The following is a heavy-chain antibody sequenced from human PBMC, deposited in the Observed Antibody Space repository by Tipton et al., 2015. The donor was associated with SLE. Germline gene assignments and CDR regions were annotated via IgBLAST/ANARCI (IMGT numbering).Heavy chain of an antibody. CDR3: ARAYDFWSGSPYYFDY. CDR2: IYYSGST. V-gene: IGHV4-61*01. D-gene: IGHD3-3*01. CDR1: GGSISSGSYY. Sequence: TLSLTCTVSGGSISSGSYYWSWIRQPPGKGLEWIGFIYYSGSTNYNPSLKSRVTISVDTSKNQFSLKLSSVTAADTAVYYCARAYDFWSGSPYYFDYWGQGTLVTVSS. J-gene: IGHJ4*02.